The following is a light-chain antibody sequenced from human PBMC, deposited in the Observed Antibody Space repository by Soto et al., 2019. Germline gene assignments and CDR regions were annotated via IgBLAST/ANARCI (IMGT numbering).Light chain of an antibody. Sequence: DIQMTQSHSSLSASVGDPVTITCRASQGIIDYLAWYQQRPGKAPTLLIYAASTLHTGVPSRFSGSGAGTDFTLTLRSLQPEDVATYYCQKYDTAPQTFGPGTKVEIK. CDR2: AAS. J-gene: IGKJ1*01. CDR1: QGIIDY. V-gene: IGKV1-27*01. CDR3: QKYDTAPQT.